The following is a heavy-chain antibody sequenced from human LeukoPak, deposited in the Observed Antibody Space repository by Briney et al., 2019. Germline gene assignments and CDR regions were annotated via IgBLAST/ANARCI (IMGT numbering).Heavy chain of an antibody. Sequence: GASVKVSCKASGYTFTKNAMNWVRQAPGQGLEWMGWVSTYNGDTKYAQNFQDRVTTTRDTSTTTVYMELRGLRSDDTAVYYCARDGGAPGPIYGDYWGQGTPVTVSS. CDR3: ARDGGAPGPIYGDY. D-gene: IGHD4-23*01. CDR1: GYTFTKNA. CDR2: VSTYNGDT. V-gene: IGHV1-18*01. J-gene: IGHJ4*02.